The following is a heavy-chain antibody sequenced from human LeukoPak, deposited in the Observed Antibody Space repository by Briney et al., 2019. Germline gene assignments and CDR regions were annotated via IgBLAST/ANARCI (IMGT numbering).Heavy chain of an antibody. J-gene: IGHJ4*02. CDR1: GGTFSSYT. CDR3: AREAVGATVVY. Sequence: SVKVSCKASGGTFSSYTISWVRQAPGQGLEWMGRIIPILGIANYTQKFQGRVTITADKSTSTAYMELSRLRSEDTAVYYCAREAVGATVVYWGPGTLVTVSS. CDR2: IIPILGIA. V-gene: IGHV1-69*04. D-gene: IGHD1-26*01.